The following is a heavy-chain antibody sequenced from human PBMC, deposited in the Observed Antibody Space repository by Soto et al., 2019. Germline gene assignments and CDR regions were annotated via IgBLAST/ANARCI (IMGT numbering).Heavy chain of an antibody. V-gene: IGHV3-30*18. D-gene: IGHD6-13*01. CDR2: ISYDGSNK. J-gene: IGHJ4*02. Sequence: RGSLRLSCAASGFTFSSYGMHWVRQAPGKGLEWVAVISYDGSNKYYADSVKGRFTISRDNSKNTLYLQMNSLRAEDTAVYYCAKGTSSWYRYFDYWGQGTLVTVS. CDR3: AKGTSSWYRYFDY. CDR1: GFTFSSYG.